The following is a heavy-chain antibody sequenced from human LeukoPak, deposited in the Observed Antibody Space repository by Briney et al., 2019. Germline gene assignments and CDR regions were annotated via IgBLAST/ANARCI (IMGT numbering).Heavy chain of an antibody. CDR3: AKDRDGYNFPGY. CDR2: IWYDGSNK. J-gene: IGHJ4*02. Sequence: GGSLRLSCAASGFTFSSYGMHWVRQGPGKGLEWVAVIWYDGSNKYYADSVKGRFTISRDNSKNTLYLQMNSLRAEDTAVYYCAKDRDGYNFPGYWGQGTLVTVSS. CDR1: GFTFSSYG. D-gene: IGHD5-24*01. V-gene: IGHV3-33*06.